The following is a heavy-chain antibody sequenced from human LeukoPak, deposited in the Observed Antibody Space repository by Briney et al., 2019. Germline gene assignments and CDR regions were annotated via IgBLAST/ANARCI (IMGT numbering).Heavy chain of an antibody. CDR1: GYTFTSYG. J-gene: IGHJ4*02. CDR2: ISAYNGNT. D-gene: IGHD2-21*02. CDR3: ARXRYEVVVTAILPDY. V-gene: IGHV1-18*01. Sequence: ASVKVSCKASGYTFTSYGISWVRQAPGQGLEWMGWISAYNGNTNYAQKLQGRVTMTTDTSTSTAYMELRSLRSDDTAVYYCARXRYEVVVTAILPDYWGQGTLVTVSS.